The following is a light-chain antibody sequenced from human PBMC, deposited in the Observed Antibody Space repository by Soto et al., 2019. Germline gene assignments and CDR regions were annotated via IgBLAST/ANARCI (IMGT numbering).Light chain of an antibody. CDR1: SSDVGSYNY. CDR3: SSYTISTTVI. Sequence: QSALTQPASVSGSPGQSITISCTGSSSDVGSYNYVSWYQHHPGKAPKLFIYDVTKRPSGVSSRFSGSKSGNTASLMISGLQAEDEADYYCSSYTISTTVILGGGTKLTVL. J-gene: IGLJ2*01. V-gene: IGLV2-14*01. CDR2: DVT.